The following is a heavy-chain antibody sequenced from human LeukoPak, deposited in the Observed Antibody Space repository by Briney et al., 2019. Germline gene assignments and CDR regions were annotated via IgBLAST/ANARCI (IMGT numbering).Heavy chain of an antibody. CDR2: ISDDGSNK. Sequence: PGGSLRLSCAASGFTFITYAMHWVRQAPGKGLEWVAVISDDGSNKYYADSVKGRFTISRDNSKNTLYLQMSSLRPEDAAVYFCASSRGYSDYDSDYWGQGTLVTVSS. CDR3: ASSRGYSDYDSDY. D-gene: IGHD5-12*01. J-gene: IGHJ4*02. V-gene: IGHV3-30*04. CDR1: GFTFITYA.